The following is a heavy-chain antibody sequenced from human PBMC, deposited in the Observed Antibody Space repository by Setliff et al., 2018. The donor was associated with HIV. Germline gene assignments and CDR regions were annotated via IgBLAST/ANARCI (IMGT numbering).Heavy chain of an antibody. D-gene: IGHD3-3*01. J-gene: IGHJ3*02. CDR2: MTPNSGNT. Sequence: ASVMVSCKASGYTFTNYDVNWLRQATGQGLEWMGWMTPNSGNTGSAQKFQGRVSVTRNISISTAYTELRSLTSEDTAVYFCARGLGALEWEKRDGDAFDIWGQGTMVTVSS. CDR3: ARGLGALEWEKRDGDAFDI. CDR1: GYTFTNYD. V-gene: IGHV1-8*02.